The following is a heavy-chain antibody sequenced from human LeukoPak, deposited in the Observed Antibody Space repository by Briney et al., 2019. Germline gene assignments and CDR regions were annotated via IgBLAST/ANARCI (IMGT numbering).Heavy chain of an antibody. J-gene: IGHJ6*02. V-gene: IGHV3-21*06. D-gene: IGHD6-6*01. CDR2: ISSGSNYI. Sequence: GGSLRLSCAASGFTFSSYSMVWVRQAPGKGLEWVSSISSGSNYIYYADSVKGRFAISRDNARTSLYLQMNSLRAEDTAVYYCARDKAQDSVYYGMDVWGQGTTVTVSS. CDR1: GFTFSSYS. CDR3: ARDKAQDSVYYGMDV.